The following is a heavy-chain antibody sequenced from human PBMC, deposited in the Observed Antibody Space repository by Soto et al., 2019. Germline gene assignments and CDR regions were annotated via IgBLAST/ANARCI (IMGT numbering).Heavy chain of an antibody. J-gene: IGHJ6*02. Sequence: KPALTCAVYGGSFSGYYWSWIRQPPGKGLEWIGEINHSGSTNYNPSLKSRVTISVDTSKNRFALKLRSVTAADTSVYDCAKGVYTAMVHDYYYNGLDVWGHWTSVSGS. CDR2: INHSGST. CDR1: GGSFSGYY. V-gene: IGHV4-34*01. CDR3: AKGVYTAMVHDYYYNGLDV. D-gene: IGHD5-18*01.